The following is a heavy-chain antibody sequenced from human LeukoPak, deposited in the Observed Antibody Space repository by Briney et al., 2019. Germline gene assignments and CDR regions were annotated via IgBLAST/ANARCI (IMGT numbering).Heavy chain of an antibody. CDR2: IKEDGSEK. V-gene: IGHV3-7*03. Sequence: GGSLRLSCVASGFTFSSYWMSWVRQAPGKGLEWVANIKEDGSEKNYVDSVKGRFTISRDNAKNSLYLQMNSLRAEDTAVYYCARGKMYYDFWSGTPGAFDIWGQGTMVTVSS. CDR3: ARGKMYYDFWSGTPGAFDI. D-gene: IGHD3-3*01. CDR1: GFTFSSYW. J-gene: IGHJ3*02.